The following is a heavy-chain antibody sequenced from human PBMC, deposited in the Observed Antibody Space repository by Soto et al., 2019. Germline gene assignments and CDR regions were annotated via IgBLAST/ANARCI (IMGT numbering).Heavy chain of an antibody. D-gene: IGHD3-3*01. J-gene: IGHJ3*02. Sequence: QVQLVQSGAEVKKPGASVKVSCKASGYTFTGYYMHWVRQAPGQGLEWMGWINPNSGGTNYAQKFQGRVTMTRDTSISTAYMELSRLRSDATAVYYCARDLLYYDFWSGYYTGALGAFDIWGQGTMVTVSS. V-gene: IGHV1-2*02. CDR2: INPNSGGT. CDR1: GYTFTGYY. CDR3: ARDLLYYDFWSGYYTGALGAFDI.